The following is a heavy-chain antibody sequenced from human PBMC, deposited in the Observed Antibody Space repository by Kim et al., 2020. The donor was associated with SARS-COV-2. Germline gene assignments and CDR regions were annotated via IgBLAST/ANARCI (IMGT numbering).Heavy chain of an antibody. CDR2: IIPIVGTA. CDR3: ARVCGWLRCQQRDYYYYGMDV. D-gene: IGHD5-12*01. J-gene: IGHJ6*02. Sequence: SVKVSCKASGGTFSSYAISWVRQAPGQGLEWMGGIIPIVGTANYAQKFQGRVTITADESTSTAYMELSSLRSEDTAVYYCARVCGWLRCQQRDYYYYGMDVWGQGTTVTVSS. V-gene: IGHV1-69*13. CDR1: GGTFSSYA.